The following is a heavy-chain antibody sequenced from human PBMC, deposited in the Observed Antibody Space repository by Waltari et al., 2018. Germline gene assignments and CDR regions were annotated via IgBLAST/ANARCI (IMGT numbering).Heavy chain of an antibody. CDR1: GFTFSSYW. CDR3: ARDAGGYYYYGMDV. V-gene: IGHV3-7*01. Sequence: EVQLVESGGGLVEPGGSLRLSCAASGFTFSSYWMSWIRQAPGKGREWVANIKQDGSEKYYVDSVKGRFTISRDNAKNSLYLQMNSLRAEDTAVYYCARDAGGYYYYGMDVWGQGTTVTVSS. J-gene: IGHJ6*02. CDR2: IKQDGSEK.